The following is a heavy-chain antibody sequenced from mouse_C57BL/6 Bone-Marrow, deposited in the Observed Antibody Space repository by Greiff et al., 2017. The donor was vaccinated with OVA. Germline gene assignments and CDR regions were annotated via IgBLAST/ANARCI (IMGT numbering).Heavy chain of an antibody. J-gene: IGHJ1*03. CDR3: ARRNYYDSSYWYFDV. D-gene: IGHD1-1*01. CDR2: IYPGSGST. CDR1: GYTFTSYW. V-gene: IGHV1-55*01. Sequence: QVQLQQPGAELVKPGASVKISCKASGYTFTSYWITWVKQRPGQGLEWIGDIYPGSGSTNYNEKFKSKATLTVDTSSSPAYMQLSSLTSEDSAVYYCARRNYYDSSYWYFDVWGTGTTVTVSS.